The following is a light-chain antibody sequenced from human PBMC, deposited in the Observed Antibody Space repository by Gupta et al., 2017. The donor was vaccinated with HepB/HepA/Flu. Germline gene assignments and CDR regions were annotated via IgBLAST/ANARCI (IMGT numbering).Light chain of an antibody. Sequence: SVLTQPPSVSGAPGQRVTISCTGSSSNIGAGYDVHWYQQLPGATPKLLIYGNSNRPSGVPDRFSGSKSGTSAALAITGLQAEEEADYYCQSYDSSLSGSGVFGGGTKLTVL. J-gene: IGLJ2*01. CDR1: SSNIGAGYD. V-gene: IGLV1-40*01. CDR3: QSYDSSLSGSGV. CDR2: GNS.